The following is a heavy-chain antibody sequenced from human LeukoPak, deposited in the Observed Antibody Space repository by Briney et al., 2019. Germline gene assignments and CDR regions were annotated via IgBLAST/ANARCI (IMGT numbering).Heavy chain of an antibody. Sequence: GGSLRLSCAASGFTFNSYGIHWVRQAPGKGLEWVSSISSSSSYIYYADSVKGRFTISRDNAKNSLYLQMNSLRAEDTAVYYCARDIVATIPLRDWGQGTLVTVSS. CDR2: ISSSSSYI. CDR1: GFTFNSYG. V-gene: IGHV3-21*01. D-gene: IGHD5-12*01. J-gene: IGHJ4*02. CDR3: ARDIVATIPLRD.